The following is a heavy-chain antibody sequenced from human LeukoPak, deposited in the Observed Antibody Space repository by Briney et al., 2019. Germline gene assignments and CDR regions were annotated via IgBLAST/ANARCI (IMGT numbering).Heavy chain of an antibody. Sequence: SETLSLTCTVSGGSISSYYWSWIRQPAGKGLEWIGRIYTSGSTNYNPSLKSRVTISVDTSKNQFSLKLSSVTAADTAVYYCARAGRWLQFIMAFDIWGQGTMVTVSS. D-gene: IGHD5-24*01. CDR3: ARAGRWLQFIMAFDI. CDR2: IYTSGST. J-gene: IGHJ3*02. V-gene: IGHV4-4*07. CDR1: GGSISSYY.